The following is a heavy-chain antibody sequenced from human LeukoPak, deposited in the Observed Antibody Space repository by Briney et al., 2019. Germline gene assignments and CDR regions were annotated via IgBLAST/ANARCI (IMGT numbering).Heavy chain of an antibody. Sequence: GGSLKLSCAASGFTFSSYSMNWVRQAPGKGLEWVSSISSSSSYIYYADSVKGRFTISRDNAKNSLYLQMNSLRAEDTAVYYCARDRYDSSFIFDYWGQGTLVTVSS. D-gene: IGHD3-22*01. J-gene: IGHJ4*02. CDR1: GFTFSSYS. V-gene: IGHV3-21*01. CDR2: ISSSSSYI. CDR3: ARDRYDSSFIFDY.